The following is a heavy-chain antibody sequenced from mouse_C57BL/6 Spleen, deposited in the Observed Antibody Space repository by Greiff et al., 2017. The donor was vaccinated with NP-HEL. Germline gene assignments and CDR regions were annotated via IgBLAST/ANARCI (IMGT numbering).Heavy chain of an antibody. CDR3: ASLTGVYYGSSAWFAY. J-gene: IGHJ3*01. CDR1: GYTFTDYY. Sequence: EVQLQQSGPELVKPGASVKISCKASGYTFTDYYMNWVKQSHGKSLEWIGDINPNNGGTSYNQKFKGKATLTVDKSSSTAYMELRSLTSEDSAVYYCASLTGVYYGSSAWFAYWGQGTLVTVSA. V-gene: IGHV1-26*01. CDR2: INPNNGGT. D-gene: IGHD1-1*01.